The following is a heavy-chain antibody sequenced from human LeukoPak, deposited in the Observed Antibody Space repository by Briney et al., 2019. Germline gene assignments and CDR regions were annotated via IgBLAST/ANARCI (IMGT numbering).Heavy chain of an antibody. V-gene: IGHV3-21*01. CDR1: GFTLSSYS. CDR2: ISSSSSYI. CDR3: ARDRRWPGGFDY. D-gene: IGHD4-23*01. J-gene: IGHJ4*02. Sequence: RTGGSLRLSCAASGFTLSSYSMTWVRQAPGKGLEWVSSISSSSSYIYYADSVKGRFTISRDNAKNSLYLQMNSLRAEDTAVYYCARDRRWPGGFDYWGQGTLVTVSS.